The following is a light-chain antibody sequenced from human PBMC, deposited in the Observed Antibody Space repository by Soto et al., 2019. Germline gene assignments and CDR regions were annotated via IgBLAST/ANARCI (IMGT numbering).Light chain of an antibody. CDR1: SSDVGAYNY. V-gene: IGLV2-14*01. CDR2: EVS. Sequence: QSALTQPASVSGSPGQSITISCTGTSSDVGAYNYVSWYQQHPDKAPKLMIFEVSDRPSGVSNRFSGSNSGNTASLTISGLQAEDEADYFCSSYTSNSTLVVFGGGTKVTVL. CDR3: SSYTSNSTLVV. J-gene: IGLJ2*01.